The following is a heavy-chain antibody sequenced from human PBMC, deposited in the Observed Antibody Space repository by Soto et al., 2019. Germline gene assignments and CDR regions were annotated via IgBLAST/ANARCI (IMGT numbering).Heavy chain of an antibody. J-gene: IGHJ6*02. D-gene: IGHD7-27*01. Sequence: QVQLVQSGAEVKKPGASVKVSCKASGYTFTSYYMQRVRQAPGQGLEWMGIINPSGGSTSYAQKFQGRVTMTRDTSTSTVYMELSSLRSEDTAVYYCARAGQNYYYYYGMDVWGQGTTVTVSS. CDR2: INPSGGST. CDR1: GYTFTSYY. V-gene: IGHV1-46*01. CDR3: ARAGQNYYYYYGMDV.